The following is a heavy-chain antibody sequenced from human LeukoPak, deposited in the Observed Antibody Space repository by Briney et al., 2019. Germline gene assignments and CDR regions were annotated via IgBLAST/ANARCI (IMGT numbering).Heavy chain of an antibody. J-gene: IGHJ4*02. D-gene: IGHD3-16*01. CDR2: IYYSGST. CDR1: GGSISSGGYY. V-gene: IGHV4-61*08. CDR3: VRHPRGGPYFDY. Sequence: PSETLSLTCTVSGGSISSGGYYWSWIRQHPGKGLEWIGYIYYSGSTTYNPSLKSRVTISVDTSKNQFSLKLTSVTAADTGVYYCVRHPRGGPYFDYWGQGTLVTVSS.